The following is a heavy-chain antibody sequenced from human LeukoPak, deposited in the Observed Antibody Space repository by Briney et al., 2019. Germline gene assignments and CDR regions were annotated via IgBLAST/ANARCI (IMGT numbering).Heavy chain of an antibody. Sequence: SETLSLTCTVSGGSISSYYWSWIRQPPGKGLEWIGYIYYSGSTNYNPSLKSRVTISVDTSKNQFSLKLSSVTAADTAVYYCARSTRSALDVWGQGTMVTVSS. V-gene: IGHV4-59*01. J-gene: IGHJ3*01. CDR2: IYYSGST. CDR3: ARSTRSALDV. CDR1: GGSISSYY.